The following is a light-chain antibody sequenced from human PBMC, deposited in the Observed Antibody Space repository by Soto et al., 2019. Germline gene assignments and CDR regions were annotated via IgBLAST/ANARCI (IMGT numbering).Light chain of an antibody. V-gene: IGKV3-11*01. CDR2: EAS. CDR3: QQCNSWPLT. CDR1: ESINKF. J-gene: IGKJ4*01. Sequence: EVVLTQSPATLSVSPGERATLSCRASESINKFLVWYQQKPGQPPRLLISEASNRAAGIPVRFSGSGSGTDFTLTISSLEPEDLGVYYCQQCNSWPLTFGGGTKVEIK.